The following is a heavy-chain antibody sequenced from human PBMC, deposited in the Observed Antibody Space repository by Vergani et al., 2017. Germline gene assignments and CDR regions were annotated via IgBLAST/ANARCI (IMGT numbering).Heavy chain of an antibody. CDR3: ATWGNQLLFHYYYGMDV. CDR1: GYTFTSYD. Sequence: QVQLVQSGAEVKKPGASVKVSCKASGYTFTSYDINWVRQATGQGLEWMGWMNPNSGNTGYAQKFQGRVTMTTDSSTSTAYMELRSLRSDDTAVYYCATWGNQLLFHYYYGMDVWGQGTTVTVSS. D-gene: IGHD2-2*01. CDR2: MNPNSGNT. V-gene: IGHV1-8*01. J-gene: IGHJ6*02.